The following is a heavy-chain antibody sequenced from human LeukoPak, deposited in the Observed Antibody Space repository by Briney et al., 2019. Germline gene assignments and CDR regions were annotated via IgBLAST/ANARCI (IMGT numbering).Heavy chain of an antibody. CDR3: ARQSGDLDYFDY. Sequence: KTSETLSLTCTVSGGSISSYYWSWIRQPPGKGLEWIGYIYTSGSTNYNPSLKSRVTISVDTSKNQFSLKLSSVTAADTAVYYCARQSGDLDYFDYWGQGTLVTVSS. D-gene: IGHD1-26*01. J-gene: IGHJ4*02. CDR1: GGSISSYY. CDR2: IYTSGST. V-gene: IGHV4-4*09.